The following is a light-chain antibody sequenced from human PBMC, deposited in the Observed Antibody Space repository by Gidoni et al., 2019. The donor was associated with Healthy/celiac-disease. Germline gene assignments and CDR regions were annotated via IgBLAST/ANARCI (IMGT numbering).Light chain of an antibody. Sequence: EIVMTQYPASLSVSPGERATLSCRASQSVGSNLAWYQQKPGQAPRLLIYGASTRATGIPARFSGSRSGTEFTLTISSLQSEDFAVDYCQQYNNWPQTFGQGTNLKIK. V-gene: IGKV3-15*01. CDR1: QSVGSN. J-gene: IGKJ2*01. CDR3: QQYNNWPQT. CDR2: GAS.